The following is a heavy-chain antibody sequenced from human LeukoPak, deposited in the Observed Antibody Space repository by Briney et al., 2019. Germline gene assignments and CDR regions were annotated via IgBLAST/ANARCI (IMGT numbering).Heavy chain of an antibody. J-gene: IGHJ4*02. D-gene: IGHD6-19*01. CDR3: ATGGLAVATDTFDRPLDY. Sequence: GESLKISCKGSGYSFTSYWIGWVRQMPGKGLEWMGIIYPGDSDTRYSPSFQGQVTISADKSISTAYLQWSSLKASDTAMYCCATGGLAVATDTFDRPLDYWGQGTLVTVSS. CDR2: IYPGDSDT. CDR1: GYSFTSYW. V-gene: IGHV5-51*01.